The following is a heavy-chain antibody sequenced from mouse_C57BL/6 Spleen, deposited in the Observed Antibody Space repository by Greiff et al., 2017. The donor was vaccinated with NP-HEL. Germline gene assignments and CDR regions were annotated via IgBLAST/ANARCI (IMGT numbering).Heavy chain of an antibody. V-gene: IGHV1-59*01. CDR3: ARHSNYDAY. D-gene: IGHD2-5*01. Sequence: QVQLKQPGAELVRPGTSVKLSCKASGYTFTSYWMHWVKQRPGQGLEWIGVIDPSDSYTNYNQKFKGKATLTVDTSSSTAYMQLSSLTSEDSAVYYCARHSNYDAYWGQGTLVTVSA. CDR1: GYTFTSYW. CDR2: IDPSDSYT. J-gene: IGHJ3*01.